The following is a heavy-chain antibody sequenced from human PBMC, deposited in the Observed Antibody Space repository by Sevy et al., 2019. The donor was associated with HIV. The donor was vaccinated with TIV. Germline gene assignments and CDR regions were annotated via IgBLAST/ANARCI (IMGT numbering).Heavy chain of an antibody. CDR1: GSTFSNYV. CDR3: ARLRASSGWYDDYYGMDV. V-gene: IGHV3-23*01. J-gene: IGHJ6*02. D-gene: IGHD6-19*01. CDR2: ISGSGDFT. Sequence: GGSLRLSCADSGSTFSNYVMSWVRQAPGKGLEWVSSISGSGDFTYYPDSVKGRFTISRDNSKNTLYLQMNSLRAEDTAVYYCARLRASSGWYDDYYGMDVWGQGTTVTVSS.